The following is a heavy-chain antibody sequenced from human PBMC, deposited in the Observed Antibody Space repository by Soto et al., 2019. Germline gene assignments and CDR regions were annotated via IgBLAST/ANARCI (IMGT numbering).Heavy chain of an antibody. CDR1: GYSFTSYW. CDR3: ARLLGYCSSTSCHGYFDY. V-gene: IGHV5-51*01. CDR2: IYPGDSDT. J-gene: IGHJ4*02. Sequence: GESLTLSCKGSGYSFTSYWIGWVRQLPGKGLEWMGIIYPGDSDTRYSPSFQGQVTISADKSISTAYLQWSSLKASDTAMYYCARLLGYCSSTSCHGYFDYWGQGTLVTVSS. D-gene: IGHD2-2*01.